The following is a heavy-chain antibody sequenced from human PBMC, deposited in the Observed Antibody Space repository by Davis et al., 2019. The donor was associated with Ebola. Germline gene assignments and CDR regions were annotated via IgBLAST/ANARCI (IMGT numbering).Heavy chain of an antibody. Sequence: PGGSLRLSCAASGFTFSSYSMSWVRQAPGKGLEWVANIKQDGSEKYYVDSVKGRFTISRDNAKNSLYLQMNSLRAEDTAVYYCARQPDYGDFWFDPWGQGTLVTVSS. CDR1: GFTFSSYS. D-gene: IGHD4-17*01. CDR2: IKQDGSEK. J-gene: IGHJ5*02. CDR3: ARQPDYGDFWFDP. V-gene: IGHV3-7*01.